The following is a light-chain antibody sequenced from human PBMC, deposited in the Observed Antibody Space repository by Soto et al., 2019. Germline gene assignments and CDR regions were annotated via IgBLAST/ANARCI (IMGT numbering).Light chain of an antibody. Sequence: EIRITQSPSALSAYVGDTANITCRSSQSIDTHLNWYQQHPGKAPNALIYEASNLQSGVPSRFSGSGSGTDFTLTISGLQTDDSATYYCNQTYSPPETFGKGTKVDIK. CDR1: QSIDTH. J-gene: IGKJ1*01. V-gene: IGKV1-39*01. CDR2: EAS. CDR3: NQTYSPPET.